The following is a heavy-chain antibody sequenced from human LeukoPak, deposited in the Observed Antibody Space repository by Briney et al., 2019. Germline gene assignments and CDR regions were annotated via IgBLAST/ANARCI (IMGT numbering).Heavy chain of an antibody. CDR2: IYYSGST. V-gene: IGHV4-39*01. D-gene: IGHD4-17*01. J-gene: IGHJ4*02. CDR3: ARLGDDYGDYVVY. Sequence: SETLSLTCTVSGGSISSSSYYWGWIRQPPGKGLEWIGSIYYSGSTYYNPSLKSRVTISVDTSKNQFSLKLSSVTAADTAVYYCARLGDDYGDYVVYWGQGTLVTVSS. CDR1: GGSISSSSYY.